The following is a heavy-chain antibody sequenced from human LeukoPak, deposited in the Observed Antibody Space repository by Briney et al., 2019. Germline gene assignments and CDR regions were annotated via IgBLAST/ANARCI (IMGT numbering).Heavy chain of an antibody. Sequence: ASVKVSCKASGYTFTGYYMHWVRQAPGQGLEWMGWLNPNSGGTNYAQKFQGRVTMTRDTSISTAYMELSRLRSDDTAVYYCAREGFGGSYGNAFDIWGQGTMVTVSS. CDR1: GYTFTGYY. CDR2: LNPNSGGT. J-gene: IGHJ3*02. V-gene: IGHV1-2*02. D-gene: IGHD1-26*01. CDR3: AREGFGGSYGNAFDI.